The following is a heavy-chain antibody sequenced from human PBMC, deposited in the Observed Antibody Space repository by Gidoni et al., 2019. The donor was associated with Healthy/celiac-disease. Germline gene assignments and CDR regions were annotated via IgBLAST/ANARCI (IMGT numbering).Heavy chain of an antibody. D-gene: IGHD1-26*01. CDR2: IIPIFGTA. CDR1: GGTFSSYA. J-gene: IGHJ6*02. Sequence: QVQLVQSGAEVKKPGSSVKVSCKASGGTFSSYAISWVRQAPGQGLEWMGGIIPIFGTANYAQKFQGRVTITADESTSTAYMELSSLRSEDTAVYYCARDLLRGSTTYYYYGMDVWGQGTTVTVSS. CDR3: ARDLLRGSTTYYYYGMDV. V-gene: IGHV1-69*01.